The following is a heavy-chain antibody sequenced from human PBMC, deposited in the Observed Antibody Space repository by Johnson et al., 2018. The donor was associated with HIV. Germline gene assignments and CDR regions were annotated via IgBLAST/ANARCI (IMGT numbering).Heavy chain of an antibody. D-gene: IGHD6-25*01. CDR2: IKQDGSEK. J-gene: IGHJ3*02. Sequence: VQLVESGGGLVQPGGSLRLSCAASGFTFSSYWMSWVRQAPGKGLEWVANIKQDGSEKYYVDSVKGRFTISRDNSKNTLYLQRNSLRAEDTAVYYCAKDGGSVDAFDIWGQGTMVTVSS. CDR1: GFTFSSYW. V-gene: IGHV3-7*03. CDR3: AKDGGSVDAFDI.